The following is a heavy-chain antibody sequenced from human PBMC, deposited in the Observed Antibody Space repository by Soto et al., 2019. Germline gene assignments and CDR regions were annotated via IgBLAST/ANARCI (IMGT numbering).Heavy chain of an antibody. J-gene: IGHJ6*02. CDR1: GGTFSSYA. D-gene: IGHD4-4*01. CDR3: ARDLLQRGGMDV. V-gene: IGHV1-69*12. Sequence: QVQLVQSGAEVKKPGSSVKVSCKASGGTFSSYAISWVRQAPGQGLEWMGGIIPIFGTANYAQKFQGRVTIXAXXSTSTAYMELSSLRSEDTAVYYCARDLLQRGGMDVWGQGTTVTVSS. CDR2: IIPIFGTA.